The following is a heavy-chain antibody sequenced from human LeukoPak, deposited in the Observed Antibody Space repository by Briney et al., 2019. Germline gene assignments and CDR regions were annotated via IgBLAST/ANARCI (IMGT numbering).Heavy chain of an antibody. D-gene: IGHD2-8*01. Sequence: GGSLRLSCAASGFTFSSYAMSWVRQAPGKGLEWVSAISGRDDSTYYADSVKGRFATSRDNSKNTLYLQMNSLRAEDTAIYYCAKDRDASRYYYYGMDVWGQGTTVTVS. CDR3: AKDRDASRYYYYGMDV. J-gene: IGHJ6*02. CDR1: GFTFSSYA. V-gene: IGHV3-23*01. CDR2: ISGRDDST.